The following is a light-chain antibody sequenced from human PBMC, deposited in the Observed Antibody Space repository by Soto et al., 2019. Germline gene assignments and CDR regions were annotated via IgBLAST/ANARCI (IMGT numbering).Light chain of an antibody. J-gene: IGLJ1*01. CDR1: SSDVGGYNY. Sequence: QSALTQPASVSGSPGQSITISCTGTSSDVGGYNYVSWYQQHPGKAPKLMIYDVSNRPSGVSNRFSGSKSGNTASLTISGLQAEDEAAYYCSSYTSSSLYVFGTGTEVTVL. CDR2: DVS. V-gene: IGLV2-14*03. CDR3: SSYTSSSLYV.